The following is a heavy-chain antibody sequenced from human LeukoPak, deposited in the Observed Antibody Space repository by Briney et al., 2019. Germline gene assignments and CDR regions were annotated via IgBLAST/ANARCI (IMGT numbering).Heavy chain of an antibody. J-gene: IGHJ4*02. V-gene: IGHV1-18*01. Sequence: GASVKLCCKASGYTFTSSGISWVREAPGQGVEWMGWISAYNGNTNDAQKLQGTVTMTTDTSTSTAYMELRSMRSDDTAVYYWARDSSECSSTSCSRANIDCWGQGTLVTAYS. CDR1: GYTFTSSG. CDR3: ARDSSECSSTSCSRANIDC. CDR2: ISAYNGNT. D-gene: IGHD2-2*01.